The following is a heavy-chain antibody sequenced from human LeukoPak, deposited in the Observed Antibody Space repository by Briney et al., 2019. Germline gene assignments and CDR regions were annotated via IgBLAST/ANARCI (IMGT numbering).Heavy chain of an antibody. D-gene: IGHD1-26*01. CDR3: TRDQSFGGSYTGGFAEYFQH. CDR2: IIPIFGTA. CDR1: GGTFSSYA. Sequence: GSSVKVSCKASGGTFSSYAISWVRPAPGQGREWMGGIIPIFGTANYAQKFQGRVTITTDESTSTAYMELSSLRSEDTAVYYCTRDQSFGGSYTGGFAEYFQHWGQGTLVTVSS. J-gene: IGHJ1*01. V-gene: IGHV1-69*05.